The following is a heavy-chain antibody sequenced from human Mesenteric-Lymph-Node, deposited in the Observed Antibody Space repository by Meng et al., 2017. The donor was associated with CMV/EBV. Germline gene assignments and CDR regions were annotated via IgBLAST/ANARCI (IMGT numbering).Heavy chain of an antibody. D-gene: IGHD4-17*01. CDR1: GGSFSGYY. J-gene: IGHJ4*02. CDR2: INHSGST. V-gene: IGHV4-34*01. Sequence: SETLSLTCAVYGGSFSGYYWSWIRQPPGKGLEWIGEINHSGSTNYNPSLKSRVTISVDTSKNQFSLKLSSVTAADTAVYYCATATTVTTQTADYWGQGTLVTVSS. CDR3: ATATTVTTQTADY.